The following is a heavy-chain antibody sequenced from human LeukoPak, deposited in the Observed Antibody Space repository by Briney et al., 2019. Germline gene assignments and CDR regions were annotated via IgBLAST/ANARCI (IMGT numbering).Heavy chain of an antibody. D-gene: IGHD6-25*01. V-gene: IGHV3-7*02. CDR1: GLTFSDYW. J-gene: IGHJ4*02. CDR2: MNEDGSAK. Sequence: PGGSLRLSCAGSGLTFSDYWMSWVRQAPGKGLEWVAYMNEDGSAKFYVDSVKGRFTISRDNAKNLVYLQMNSLRAEDTALYFCARGLHSGLDYWGQGTLGTVSS. CDR3: ARGLHSGLDY.